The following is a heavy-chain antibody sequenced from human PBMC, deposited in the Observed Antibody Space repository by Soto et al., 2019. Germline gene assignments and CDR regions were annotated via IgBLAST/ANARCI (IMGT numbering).Heavy chain of an antibody. V-gene: IGHV3-53*01. Sequence: GGSLRLSCAASGFTVSSNYMSWVRQAPGKGLEWVSVIYSGGSTYYADSVKGRFTISRDNSKNTLYLQMNSLRAEDTAVYYCASSIGELYGMDVWGQGTTVTVSS. D-gene: IGHD1-26*01. CDR1: GFTVSSNY. CDR3: ASSIGELYGMDV. CDR2: IYSGGST. J-gene: IGHJ6*02.